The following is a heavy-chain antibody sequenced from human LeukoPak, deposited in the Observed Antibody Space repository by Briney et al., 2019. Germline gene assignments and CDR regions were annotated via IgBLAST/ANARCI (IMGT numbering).Heavy chain of an antibody. D-gene: IGHD6-13*01. CDR1: GFTFSSYW. CDR3: ARDPSSWNGYFDS. CDR2: IDSDGSST. J-gene: IGHJ4*02. V-gene: IGHV3-74*01. Sequence: GGSLRLSCEASGFTFSSYWMHWVRRAPGKGLVWVSRIDSDGSSTSYADSVKVRFTISRDNARNTVYLQMNSLRADDTAVYYCARDPSSWNGYFDSWGQGTLVTVSS.